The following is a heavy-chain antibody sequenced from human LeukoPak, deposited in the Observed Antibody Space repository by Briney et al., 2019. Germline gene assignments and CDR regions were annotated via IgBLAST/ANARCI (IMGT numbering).Heavy chain of an antibody. Sequence: GGSLRLSCAASGFTVSSNYMSWVRQAPGKGLEWVSVFYSGGSTYYADSVKGRFTISRDNAKNSLYLQMNSLRPEDTAVYFCARDRHVPGLYYYYMDVWGKGTTVTVSS. D-gene: IGHD6-6*01. CDR2: FYSGGST. CDR3: ARDRHVPGLYYYYMDV. J-gene: IGHJ6*03. V-gene: IGHV3-66*01. CDR1: GFTVSSNY.